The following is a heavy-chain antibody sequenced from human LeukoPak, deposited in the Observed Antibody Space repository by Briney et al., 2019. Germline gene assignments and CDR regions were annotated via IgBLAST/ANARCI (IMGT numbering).Heavy chain of an antibody. Sequence: PGRSLRLSCAASGFTFHDYAMHWVRQAPGKGLEWVSGISWHSGSIGYADSVKGRFTISRDNAKNSLYLQMNSLRAEDTALYYCARMFHYWGQGTLVTVSS. CDR3: ARMFHY. CDR1: GFTFHDYA. CDR2: ISWHSGSI. V-gene: IGHV3-9*01. J-gene: IGHJ4*02.